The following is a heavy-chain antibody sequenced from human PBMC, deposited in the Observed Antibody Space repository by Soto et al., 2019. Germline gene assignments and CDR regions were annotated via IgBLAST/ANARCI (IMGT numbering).Heavy chain of an antibody. CDR3: ARDARRGYYYYGMDV. V-gene: IGHV1-69*13. CDR1: GYTFSSYA. Sequence: SVKVSCKASGYTFSSYAISCVRQAPGQGLEWMGGIIPIFGTANYAQKFQGRVTITADESTSTAYMELSSLRSEDTAVYYCARDARRGYYYYGMDVWGQGTTVTVSS. J-gene: IGHJ6*02. D-gene: IGHD3-10*01. CDR2: IIPIFGTA.